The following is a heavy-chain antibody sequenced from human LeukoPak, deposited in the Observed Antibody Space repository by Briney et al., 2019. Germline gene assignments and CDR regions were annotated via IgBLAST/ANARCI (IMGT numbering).Heavy chain of an antibody. D-gene: IGHD4-17*01. Sequence: ASVKVSCKASGGTFSSYAISWVRQAPGQGGEWMGGIIPIFGTANYAQKFQGRVTITTDESTSTAYMELSSLRSEDTAVYYCARGSSRGLRAASGFDYWGQGTLVTVSS. CDR3: ARGSSRGLRAASGFDY. V-gene: IGHV1-69*05. CDR2: IIPIFGTA. J-gene: IGHJ4*02. CDR1: GGTFSSYA.